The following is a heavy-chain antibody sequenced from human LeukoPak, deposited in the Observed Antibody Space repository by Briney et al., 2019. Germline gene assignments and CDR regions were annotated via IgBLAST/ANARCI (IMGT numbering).Heavy chain of an antibody. Sequence: GASVKVSCKASGYTFTSYGISWVRQAPGQGLEWMGWISAYNGNTNYAQKLQGRVTMTRDTSISTAYMEVSSLTSDDTAVYYCAKSRFSVSDSRLVFGDWGQGTLVTVSS. D-gene: IGHD3-3*01. CDR2: ISAYNGNT. CDR3: AKSRFSVSDSRLVFGD. J-gene: IGHJ4*02. V-gene: IGHV1-18*01. CDR1: GYTFTSYG.